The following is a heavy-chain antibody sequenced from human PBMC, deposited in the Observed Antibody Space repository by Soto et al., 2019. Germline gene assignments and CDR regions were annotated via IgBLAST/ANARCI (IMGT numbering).Heavy chain of an antibody. Sequence: GGSLRLSCAASGFTFSSYGMHWVRQAPGKGLEWVAVIWYDGSNKFYADSVKGRFTISRDNSKNTLYLQMSSLRAEDTAVYYCARALESGLDAFDIWGQGTMVTVSS. CDR3: ARALESGLDAFDI. CDR1: GFTFSSYG. CDR2: IWYDGSNK. V-gene: IGHV3-33*01. J-gene: IGHJ3*02. D-gene: IGHD3-10*01.